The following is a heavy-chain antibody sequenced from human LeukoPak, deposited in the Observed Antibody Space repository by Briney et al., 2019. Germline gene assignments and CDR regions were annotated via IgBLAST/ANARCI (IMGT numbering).Heavy chain of an antibody. CDR3: ARRYFDY. CDR1: GFTFSSYA. J-gene: IGHJ4*02. Sequence: TGGSLRLSCAASGFTFSSYAMSWVRQAPGKGLEWVSAISGSGGSTYYADSVKGRFTISRDNAKNSLYLQMNYLRAEDTAVYYCARRYFDYWGQGTLVTVSS. CDR2: ISGSGGST. V-gene: IGHV3-23*01.